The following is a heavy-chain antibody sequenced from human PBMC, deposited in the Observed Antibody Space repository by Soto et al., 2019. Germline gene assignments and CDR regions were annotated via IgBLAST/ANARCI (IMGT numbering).Heavy chain of an antibody. D-gene: IGHD2-2*01. J-gene: IGHJ6*02. CDR1: GSTFSSYA. CDR2: IIPIFGTA. V-gene: IGHV1-69*01. Sequence: QVQLVQSGAEVKKPGSSVKVSCKASGSTFSSYAISWVRQAPGQGLEWMGGIIPIFGTANYAQKFQGRVTITADESTSTAYMELSSLRSEDTAVYYCARGTVVVPAAIRFRYYYGMDVWGQGTTVTVSS. CDR3: ARGTVVVPAAIRFRYYYGMDV.